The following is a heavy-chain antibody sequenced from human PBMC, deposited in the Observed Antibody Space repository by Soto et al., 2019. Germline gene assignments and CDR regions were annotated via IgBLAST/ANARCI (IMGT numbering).Heavy chain of an antibody. CDR3: TRIRLERASYFRMDV. CDR2: IDWDDDK. D-gene: IGHD1-1*01. J-gene: IGHJ6*02. Sequence: SGPTLVNPTQTLTLTCTLSGFSLSTSGMCVSWIRQPPGKALEWLALIDWDDDKYYSTSLKTRLTISKDTSKNQVVITMTNIDPGDKATYYWTRIRLERASYFRMDVWGQGTTVTVSS. V-gene: IGHV2-70*01. CDR1: GFSLSTSGMC.